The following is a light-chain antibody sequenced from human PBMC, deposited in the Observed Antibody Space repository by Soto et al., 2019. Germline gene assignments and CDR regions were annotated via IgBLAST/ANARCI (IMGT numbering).Light chain of an antibody. J-gene: IGKJ1*01. Sequence: DIQMTQSPSSLSASVGDRVTITCRASQGSRTDLVWYHQKPGKAPRRLIYGVSTLQSGVPSRFSGSGSGTEVTLSLSNLQPEDFAPYYCLQHYSYPQTYGQGTKGEIK. CDR2: GVS. V-gene: IGKV1-17*02. CDR3: LQHYSYPQT. CDR1: QGSRTD.